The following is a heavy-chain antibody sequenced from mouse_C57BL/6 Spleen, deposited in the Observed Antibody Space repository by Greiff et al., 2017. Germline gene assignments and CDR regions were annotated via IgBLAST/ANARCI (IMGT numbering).Heavy chain of an antibody. Sequence: VQLKESGGGLVKPGGSLKLSCAASGFTFSSYTMSWVRQTPEKRLEWVATISGGGGNTYYPDSVKGRFTISRDNAKNTLYLQMSSLRSEDTALYYCARRDYDSYYFDYGGQGTTHTDSS. CDR2: ISGGGGNT. CDR1: GFTFSSYT. D-gene: IGHD2-4*01. CDR3: ARRDYDSYYFDY. J-gene: IGHJ2*01. V-gene: IGHV5-9*01.